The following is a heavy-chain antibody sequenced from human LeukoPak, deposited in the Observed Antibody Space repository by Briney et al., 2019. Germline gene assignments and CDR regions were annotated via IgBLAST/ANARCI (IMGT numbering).Heavy chain of an antibody. V-gene: IGHV4-4*07. J-gene: IGHJ6*03. D-gene: IGHD6-13*01. CDR3: ARVMEDSSSWYGGEDYYYYMDV. CDR1: GGSISSYY. Sequence: SETLSLTCTVSGGSISSYYWSWIRQPAGKGLEWIGRIYTSGSTNYNPSLKSRVTMSVDTSKNQFSLQLNSVTPEDTAVYYCARVMEDSSSWYGGEDYYYYMDVWGKGTTVTVSS. CDR2: IYTSGST.